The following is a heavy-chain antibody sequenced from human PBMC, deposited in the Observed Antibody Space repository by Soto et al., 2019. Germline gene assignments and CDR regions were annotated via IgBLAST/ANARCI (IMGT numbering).Heavy chain of an antibody. CDR2: ISWNSGSI. Sequence: SLRLSCAASGFTFDDYAMHWVRQAPGKGLEWVSGISWNSGSIGYADSVKGRFTISRDNAKNSLYLQMNSLRAEDTALYYCAKTSGRYGSGSYGYYYYGMDVWGQGTTVTVSS. CDR3: AKTSGRYGSGSYGYYYYGMDV. D-gene: IGHD3-10*01. J-gene: IGHJ6*02. CDR1: GFTFDDYA. V-gene: IGHV3-9*01.